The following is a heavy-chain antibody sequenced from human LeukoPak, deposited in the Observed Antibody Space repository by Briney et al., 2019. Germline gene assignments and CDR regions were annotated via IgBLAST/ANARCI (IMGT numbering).Heavy chain of an antibody. J-gene: IGHJ4*02. CDR1: AGSISNYY. D-gene: IGHD1-26*01. V-gene: IGHV4-59*01. Sequence: SETLSLTCTVTAGSISNYYWSWIRQSPGKGLEWIGYIYYTGSTNYNPSLKSRVTISVDTTKNQFSLKLNSVTAADTAVYYCARDRSYYFFDYWGQGTLVTVSS. CDR3: ARDRSYYFFDY. CDR2: IYYTGST.